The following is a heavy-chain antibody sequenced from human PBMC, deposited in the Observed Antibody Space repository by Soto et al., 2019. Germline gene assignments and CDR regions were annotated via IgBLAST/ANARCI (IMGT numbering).Heavy chain of an antibody. V-gene: IGHV4-61*08. CDR3: ASGRYDSSGYHYWFDP. D-gene: IGHD3-22*01. CDR1: GGSVSSGGYY. Sequence: SETLSLTCTVSGGSVSSGGYYWSWIRQPPGKGLEWIGYIYYSGSTNYNPSLKSRVTISVDTSKNQFSLKLRFVTAADTAVYSCASGRYDSSGYHYWFDPWGQGTLVTVSS. CDR2: IYYSGST. J-gene: IGHJ5*02.